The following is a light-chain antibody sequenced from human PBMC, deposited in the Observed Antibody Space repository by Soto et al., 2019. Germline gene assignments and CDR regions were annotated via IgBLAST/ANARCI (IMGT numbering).Light chain of an antibody. CDR2: KES. V-gene: IGKV1-5*03. J-gene: IGKJ2*01. Sequence: DIQMTQSPSTLSASVGDRVTITCRASQSISSWLAWYQQKPGKAPKLLIYKESSLESGVPSRFRGSGSGTEFTLTISSLQPDDFATYYCQQYNSDPYTFGQGTKLEIK. CDR1: QSISSW. CDR3: QQYNSDPYT.